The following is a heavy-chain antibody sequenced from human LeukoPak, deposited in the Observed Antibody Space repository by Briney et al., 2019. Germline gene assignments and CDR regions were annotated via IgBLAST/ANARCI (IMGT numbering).Heavy chain of an antibody. V-gene: IGHV4-30-2*01. Sequence: SETLSLTCAVSGGSISSGGYSWSWIRQPPGKGLEWIGYIYHSGSTYYNPSLKSRVTISVDTSKNQFSLKLSSVTAADTAVYYCAWVMNGCSSTSCDDYWGQGTLVTVSS. CDR3: AWVMNGCSSTSCDDY. CDR1: GGSISSGGYS. J-gene: IGHJ4*02. D-gene: IGHD2-2*01. CDR2: IYHSGST.